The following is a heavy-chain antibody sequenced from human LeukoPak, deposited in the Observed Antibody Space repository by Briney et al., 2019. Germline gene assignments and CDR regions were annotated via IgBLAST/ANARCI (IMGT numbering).Heavy chain of an antibody. CDR3: ARHTHPPIVVVPAAMDY. CDR2: IYYSGST. Sequence: SETLSLTCTVSGGSISSSSYYWGWIRQPPGKGLEWIGSIYYSGSTYYNPSLKSRVTISVDTSKNQFSLKLSSVTAADTAVYYCARHTHPPIVVVPAAMDYWGQGTLVTVSS. V-gene: IGHV4-39*01. CDR1: GGSISSSSYY. J-gene: IGHJ4*02. D-gene: IGHD2-2*01.